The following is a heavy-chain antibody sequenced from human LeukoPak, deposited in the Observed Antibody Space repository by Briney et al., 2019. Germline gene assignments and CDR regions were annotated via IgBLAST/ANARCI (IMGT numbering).Heavy chain of an antibody. V-gene: IGHV3-30*04. CDR3: ARDSTYYYDPGSSGPHYFGY. CDR2: LSFDGTIT. CDR1: GFTFSSYA. J-gene: IGHJ4*02. Sequence: GRSLRLSCAASGFTFSSYALHWVRQAPGKGLEWVAVLSFDGTITYYADSVKGRFTISRDNSKNTLYLQLNSLRAEDTAVYYCARDSTYYYDPGSSGPHYFGYWGQGTLVTVSS. D-gene: IGHD3-10*01.